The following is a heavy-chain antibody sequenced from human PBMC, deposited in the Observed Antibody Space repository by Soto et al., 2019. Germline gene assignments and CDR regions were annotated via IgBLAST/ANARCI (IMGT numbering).Heavy chain of an antibody. Sequence: QVQLVQSGAEVKKPGSSVKVFCKASGGTFSNYTISWVRQAPGQGLEWMGGIIPVFGTTDYEQKFQGRVTITADGSTSTAYMKLSSLRSADTAVYYCARSSHYIVVRKPTGNQDYYGMDVWGQGTKVTVSS. V-gene: IGHV1-69*01. CDR2: IIPVFGTT. J-gene: IGHJ6*02. CDR1: GGTFSNYT. D-gene: IGHD2-2*01. CDR3: ARSSHYIVVRKPTGNQDYYGMDV.